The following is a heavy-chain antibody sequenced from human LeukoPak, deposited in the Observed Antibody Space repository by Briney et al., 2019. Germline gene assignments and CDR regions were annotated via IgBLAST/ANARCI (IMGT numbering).Heavy chain of an antibody. CDR3: AKDHHDFWSGYYYFDY. Sequence: GGSLRLSCAASGFTFSSYAMSWVRQAPGKGLEWVSAISGSGSSTYYADSVKGRFTISRDNSKNTLYLQMNSLRAEDTAVYYCAKDHHDFWSGYYYFDYWGQGTLVTVSS. CDR2: ISGSGSST. J-gene: IGHJ4*02. D-gene: IGHD3-3*01. V-gene: IGHV3-23*01. CDR1: GFTFSSYA.